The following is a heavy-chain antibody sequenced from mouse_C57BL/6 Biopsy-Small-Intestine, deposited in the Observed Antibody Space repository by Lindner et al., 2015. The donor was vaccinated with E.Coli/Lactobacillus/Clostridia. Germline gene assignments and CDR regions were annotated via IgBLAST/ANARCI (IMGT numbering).Heavy chain of an antibody. V-gene: IGHV1-81*01. Sequence: VQLQESGAELARPGASVKLSCKASGHTFTSYGINWVKQRTGQGLEWIGEIYPRSGNTYYNEKFKGKATLTADKSSSTAYMELRSLTSEDSAVYFCAPSTVVSAMDYWGQGTSVTVSS. CDR3: APSTVVSAMDY. D-gene: IGHD1-1*01. CDR1: GHTFTSYG. J-gene: IGHJ4*01. CDR2: IYPRSGNT.